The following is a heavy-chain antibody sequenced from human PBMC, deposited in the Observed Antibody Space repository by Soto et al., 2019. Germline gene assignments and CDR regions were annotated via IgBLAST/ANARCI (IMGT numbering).Heavy chain of an antibody. V-gene: IGHV4-39*07. CDR1: NGSVSSGTYS. CDR2: INHSGST. CDR3: AREGSSSSLRSWFDP. D-gene: IGHD6-6*01. J-gene: IGHJ5*02. Sequence: SETLSLTCTVSNGSVSSGTYSWSWVRQPPGKGLEWIGEINHSGSTNYNPSLKSRVTISVDTSKNQFSLKLSSVTAADTAVYYCAREGSSSSLRSWFDPWGQGTLVTVSS.